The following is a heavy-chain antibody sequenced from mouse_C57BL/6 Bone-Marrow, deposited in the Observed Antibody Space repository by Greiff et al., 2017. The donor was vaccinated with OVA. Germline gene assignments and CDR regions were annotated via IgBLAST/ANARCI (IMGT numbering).Heavy chain of an antibody. V-gene: IGHV14-4*01. CDR1: GFNIKDDY. Sequence: EVQLKQSGAELVRPGASVKLSCTASGFNIKDDYMHWVKQRPEQGLEWIGWIDPENGDTEYASKFQGKATIPAATSSNTAYLQLSSLTSEDTAVYYCTTKVYYDYDWYFDVWGTGTTVTVSS. CDR3: TTKVYYDYDWYFDV. CDR2: IDPENGDT. D-gene: IGHD2-4*01. J-gene: IGHJ1*03.